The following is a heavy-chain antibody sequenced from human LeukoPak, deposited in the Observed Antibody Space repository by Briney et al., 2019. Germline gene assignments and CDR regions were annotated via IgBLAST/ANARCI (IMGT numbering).Heavy chain of an antibody. D-gene: IGHD3-16*02. CDR3: AKPSIMITFGGVIETPGAFDI. CDR2: IRYDGSNK. V-gene: IGHV3-30*02. J-gene: IGHJ3*02. Sequence: PGGSLRLSCAASGFTFSSYGMHWVRQAPGKGLEWVAFIRYDGSNKYYADSVKGRFTISRDNSKNTLYLQMNSLRAEDTAVYYCAKPSIMITFGGVIETPGAFDIWGQGTMVTVPS. CDR1: GFTFSSYG.